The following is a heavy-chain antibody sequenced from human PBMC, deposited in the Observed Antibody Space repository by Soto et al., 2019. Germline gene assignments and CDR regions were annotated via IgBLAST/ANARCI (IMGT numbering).Heavy chain of an antibody. CDR1: GYTFTSYG. Sequence: ASVKVSCKASGYTFTSYGISWVRQAPVQGLEWMGWISAYNGNTNYAQKLQGRVTMTTDTSTSTAYMELRSLRSDDTAVYYCARRIAAPPSSYYYYMDVWGKGTTVTVSS. CDR2: ISAYNGNT. V-gene: IGHV1-18*01. J-gene: IGHJ6*03. D-gene: IGHD6-6*01. CDR3: ARRIAAPPSSYYYYMDV.